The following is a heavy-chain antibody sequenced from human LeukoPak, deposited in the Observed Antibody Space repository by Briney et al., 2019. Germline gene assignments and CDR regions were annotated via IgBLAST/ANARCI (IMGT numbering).Heavy chain of an antibody. Sequence: GGSLRLSCAASGFTFSSYSMNWVRQAPGKGLEWVSSISSRSRYIYYADSVKGRFTISRDNAKNSLYLQMNSLRAEDTAVYYCARDQAAYSSGWYFHYYYYMDVWGKGTTATVSS. CDR1: GFTFSSYS. CDR3: ARDQAAYSSGWYFHYYYYMDV. D-gene: IGHD6-19*01. V-gene: IGHV3-21*01. CDR2: ISSRSRYI. J-gene: IGHJ6*03.